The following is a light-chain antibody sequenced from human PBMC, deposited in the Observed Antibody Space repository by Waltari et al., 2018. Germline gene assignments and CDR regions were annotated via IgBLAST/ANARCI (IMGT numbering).Light chain of an antibody. J-gene: IGKJ2*01. Sequence: DIVLTQSPANLTLSLGERATLSCRARQTVRSYLAWYQQRPGQNPRLLSFHAFCRATGISAQFSASGSDTDCTLTVSNLEPEDGAVSYCQQRNNWPDTFGEGTRVAIK. V-gene: IGKV3-11*01. CDR2: HAF. CDR3: QQRNNWPDT. CDR1: QTVRSY.